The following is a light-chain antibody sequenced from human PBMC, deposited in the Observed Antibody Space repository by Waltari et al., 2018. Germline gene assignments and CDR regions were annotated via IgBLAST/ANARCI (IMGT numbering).Light chain of an antibody. Sequence: QSALTQPASVSGSPGQSIAISCTGTSSDAGGYNSVSWYQQHPGTAPKLMIYEVSIRPSVVSNRFSGSKSGITASLIISGLQAEDEADYYCCSYTTSSVSSYGFGTGTKVTVL. CDR2: EVS. J-gene: IGLJ1*01. CDR1: SSDAGGYNS. V-gene: IGLV2-14*01. CDR3: CSYTTSSVSSYG.